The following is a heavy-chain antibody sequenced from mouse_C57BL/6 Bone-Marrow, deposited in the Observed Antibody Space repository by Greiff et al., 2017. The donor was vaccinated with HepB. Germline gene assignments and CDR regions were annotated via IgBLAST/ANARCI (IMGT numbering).Heavy chain of an antibody. CDR3: ARFTGGVYYDYDDAMDY. V-gene: IGHV1-55*01. D-gene: IGHD2-4*01. CDR2: IYPGSGST. Sequence: VKLVESGAELVKPGASVKMSCKASGYTFTSYWITWVKQRPGQGLEWIGDIYPGSGSTNYNEKFKSKATLTVDTSSSTAYMQLSSLTSEDSAVYYCARFTGGVYYDYDDAMDYWGQGTSVTVSS. J-gene: IGHJ4*01. CDR1: GYTFTSYW.